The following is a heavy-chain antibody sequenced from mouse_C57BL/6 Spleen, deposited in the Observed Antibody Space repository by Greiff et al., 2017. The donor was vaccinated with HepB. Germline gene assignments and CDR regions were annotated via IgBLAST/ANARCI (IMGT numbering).Heavy chain of an antibody. V-gene: IGHV1-26*01. D-gene: IGHD1-1*01. J-gene: IGHJ1*03. Sequence: EVKLMESGPELVKPGASVKISCKASGYTFTDYYMNWVKQSHGKSLEWIGDINPNNGGTSYNQKFKGKATLTVDKSSSTAYMETRSLTSEDSAVYYCARTTVVSRYWYFDVWGTGTTVTVSS. CDR3: ARTTVVSRYWYFDV. CDR2: INPNNGGT. CDR1: GYTFTDYY.